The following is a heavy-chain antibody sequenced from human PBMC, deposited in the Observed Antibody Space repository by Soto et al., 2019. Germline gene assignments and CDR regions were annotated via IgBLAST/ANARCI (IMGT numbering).Heavy chain of an antibody. D-gene: IGHD5-18*01. V-gene: IGHV1-2*02. CDR2: INPNSGGT. J-gene: IGHJ4*02. CDR3: ARDGKLSRYFDY. CDR1: GYTFTRYY. Sequence: GASVKVSCKASGYTFTRYYMHWVRQAPGQGLEWMGWINPNSGGTNYAQKFQGRVTMTRDTSISTAYMELSRLRSDDSAVYSCARDGKLSRYFDYWGQGTLVTVSS.